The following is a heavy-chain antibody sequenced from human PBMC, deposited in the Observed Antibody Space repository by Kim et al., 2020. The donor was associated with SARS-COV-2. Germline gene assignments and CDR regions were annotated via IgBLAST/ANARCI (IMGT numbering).Heavy chain of an antibody. Sequence: SETLSLTCAVYGGSFSGYYWSWIRQPPGKGLEWIGEINHSGSTNYNPSLKSRVTISVDTSKNQFSLKLSSVTAADTAVYYCARTYYDFWSGYFPFDYWG. CDR3: ARTYYDFWSGYFPFDY. CDR2: INHSGST. D-gene: IGHD3-3*01. J-gene: IGHJ4*01. CDR1: GGSFSGYY. V-gene: IGHV4-34*01.